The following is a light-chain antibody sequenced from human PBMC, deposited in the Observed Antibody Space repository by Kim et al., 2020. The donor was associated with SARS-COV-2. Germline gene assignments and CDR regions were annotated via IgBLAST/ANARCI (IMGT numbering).Light chain of an antibody. Sequence: ASAGDSVTNTCRASQGLSGSLAWYQQKPGKAPKLLISDTSTLASGVPPRFSGSGSGTDFTLTIISLHPEDFATYYCQQAYSFPLTFGQGTRLEIK. CDR2: DTS. CDR3: QQAYSFPLT. J-gene: IGKJ5*01. CDR1: QGLSGS. V-gene: IGKV1-12*01.